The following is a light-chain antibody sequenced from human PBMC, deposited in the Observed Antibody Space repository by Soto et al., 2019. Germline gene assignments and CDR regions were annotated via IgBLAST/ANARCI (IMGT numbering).Light chain of an antibody. CDR1: SSDVGGYNY. J-gene: IGLJ1*01. CDR2: DVN. V-gene: IGLV2-11*01. CDR3: CSYAGTYTYV. Sequence: QSALTQPRSVSGSPGQSVTISCTGTSSDVGGYNYVSWYQQHPGKAPKLMIPDVNKRPSGVPDRFSGSKSGNTASLTISGLQAEDEADYYCCSYAGTYTYVFGTGTKLTVL.